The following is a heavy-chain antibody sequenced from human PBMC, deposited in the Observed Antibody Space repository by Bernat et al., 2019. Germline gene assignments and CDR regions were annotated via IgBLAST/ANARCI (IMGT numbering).Heavy chain of an antibody. CDR3: ARDRLVGATTLYPVYNWFDP. CDR2: VSYDGTVK. V-gene: IGHV3-30*03. D-gene: IGHD1-26*01. CDR1: GFTFSDYG. Sequence: QVQLVESGGGVVQPGRSLRLSCAASGFTFSDYGIHWVRQAPGKGLEWVTFVSYDGTVKYYADSVKGRFTISRDNSKNTLYLQMNSLRAEDTAVYYCARDRLVGATTLYPVYNWFDPWGQGTLVTVSS. J-gene: IGHJ5*02.